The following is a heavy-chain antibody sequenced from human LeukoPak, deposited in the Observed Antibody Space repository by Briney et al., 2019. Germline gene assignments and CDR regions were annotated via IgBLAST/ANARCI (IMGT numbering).Heavy chain of an antibody. J-gene: IGHJ4*02. Sequence: GGSLRLSCEASGVIFSDYTMQWVRQAPGRGLEWVAIIWYDGSKKHYADSVKGRFTLSRDNSKNTMYLQMNSLRAVDTAVYYCARDNRGGTLDYWGQGTLVTVSS. CDR2: IWYDGSKK. V-gene: IGHV3-33*01. D-gene: IGHD2-15*01. CDR1: GVIFSDYT. CDR3: ARDNRGGTLDY.